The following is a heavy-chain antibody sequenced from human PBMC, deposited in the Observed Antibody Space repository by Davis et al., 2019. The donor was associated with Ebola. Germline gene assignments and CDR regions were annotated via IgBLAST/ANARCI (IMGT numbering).Heavy chain of an antibody. Sequence: SETLSLTCAVYDGSFSDYHWNWIRQPPGKGLEYIGEINHSGTSNYNPSLKSRLTISLDTSQNQFSLRLSSMTAADTAVYYCARASGRHYDFCSIYRPNYGMDVWGQGTSVTVSS. CDR1: DGSFSDYH. CDR2: INHSGTS. D-gene: IGHD3-3*01. J-gene: IGHJ6*02. CDR3: ARASGRHYDFCSIYRPNYGMDV. V-gene: IGHV4-34*01.